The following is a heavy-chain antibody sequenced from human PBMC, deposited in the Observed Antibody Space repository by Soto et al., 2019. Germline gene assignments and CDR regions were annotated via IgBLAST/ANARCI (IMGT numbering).Heavy chain of an antibody. CDR1: GGTFSSYA. V-gene: IGHV1-69*13. D-gene: IGHD4-17*01. CDR2: IIPIFGTA. J-gene: IGHJ6*02. Sequence: GASVKVSCKASGGTFSSYAISWVRQAPGQGLEWMGGIIPIFGTANYAQKFQGRVTITADESTSTAYMELSSLRSEDTAVYYCARDLLSDYGGPSHYYYGMDVWGQGTTVTVSS. CDR3: ARDLLSDYGGPSHYYYGMDV.